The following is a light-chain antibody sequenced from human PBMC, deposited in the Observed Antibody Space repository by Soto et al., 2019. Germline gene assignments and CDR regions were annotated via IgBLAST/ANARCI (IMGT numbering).Light chain of an antibody. V-gene: IGKV3D-11*01. CDR1: QGVGIT. Sequence: IVLTQSPGTLSVSPWARATLSGRASQGVGITLAWYRQQPGQAPRLLIYDAYIRATGVPARFSGSGSGTDFTLTISSLEPEDFAVYYCQQRSNWPWTFGQGTKVDIK. CDR3: QQRSNWPWT. J-gene: IGKJ1*01. CDR2: DAY.